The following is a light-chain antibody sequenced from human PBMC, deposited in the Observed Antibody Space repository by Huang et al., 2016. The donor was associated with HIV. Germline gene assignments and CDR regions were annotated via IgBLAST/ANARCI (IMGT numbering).Light chain of an antibody. J-gene: IGKJ3*01. CDR3: QQYYFSPRT. Sequence: DVVLSQSPDYLPVSLGARATVNCRSSQSIFYNSNGKNYLAWYQQKAGQPPKLLVDWASTRAPGVPDRFSGTGSGTDFTLTINNLQAEDAAVYYCQQYYFSPRTFGPGTKVDI. CDR2: WAS. V-gene: IGKV4-1*01. CDR1: QSIFYNSNGKNY.